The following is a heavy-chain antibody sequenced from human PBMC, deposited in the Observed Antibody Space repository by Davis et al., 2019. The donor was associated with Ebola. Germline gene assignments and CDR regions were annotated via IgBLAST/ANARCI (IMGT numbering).Heavy chain of an antibody. Sequence: ESLKISCAVSGFNFGSYWMSWLRQTPGQGLAWVSVISGSGGSTYYADSVKGRFTISRDNSKNTFYLQMKSLRVDDTAVYYCAKRTGILPYYYYYMDVWGKGTTVTVSS. D-gene: IGHD6-13*01. CDR2: ISGSGGST. V-gene: IGHV3-23*01. CDR1: GFNFGSYW. CDR3: AKRTGILPYYYYYMDV. J-gene: IGHJ6*03.